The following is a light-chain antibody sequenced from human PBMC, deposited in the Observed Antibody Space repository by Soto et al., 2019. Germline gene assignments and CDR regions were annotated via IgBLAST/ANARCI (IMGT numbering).Light chain of an antibody. Sequence: DIPMTQSPSSLSASVGDRVTITCRASQGITYYLAWYQQKPGKVPKLLIYAASTLQSGVPSRFSGGGSGADFTLTISSLQPEDVANYYCQNYNSAPLTFGGGTKVEIK. J-gene: IGKJ4*01. CDR3: QNYNSAPLT. V-gene: IGKV1-27*01. CDR1: QGITYY. CDR2: AAS.